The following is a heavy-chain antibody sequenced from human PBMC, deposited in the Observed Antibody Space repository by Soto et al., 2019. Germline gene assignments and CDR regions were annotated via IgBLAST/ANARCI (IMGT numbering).Heavy chain of an antibody. Sequence: GGSLRLSCAASGFTVSDNYMTWVRQAPGKGLEWVSLFYTGGSASYADSVKGRFSISRDISKNTPYLQMSSLRAEDTAVYYCARGDIYLDVWGQGNTVTV. J-gene: IGHJ6*02. CDR2: FYTGGSA. CDR3: ARGDIYLDV. D-gene: IGHD2-2*02. V-gene: IGHV3-53*01. CDR1: GFTVSDNY.